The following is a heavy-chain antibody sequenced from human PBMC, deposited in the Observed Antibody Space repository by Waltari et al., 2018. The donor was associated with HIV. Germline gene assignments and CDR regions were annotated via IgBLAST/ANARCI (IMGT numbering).Heavy chain of an antibody. CDR2: IKSKSVGETT. CDR1: GFIFPNFW. D-gene: IGHD3-22*01. V-gene: IGHV3-15*01. CDR3: TVPRSGSSGFFY. Sequence: EVLLVESGGGLVTPGGTLRLSCAASGFIFPNFWMTWVRQVPGKGLEWVGRIKSKSVGETTDYAASVRGRFTVSRDDSKNTLFLQMNNLKIEDTGIYYCTVPRSGSSGFFYWGQGILVTVSS. J-gene: IGHJ4*02.